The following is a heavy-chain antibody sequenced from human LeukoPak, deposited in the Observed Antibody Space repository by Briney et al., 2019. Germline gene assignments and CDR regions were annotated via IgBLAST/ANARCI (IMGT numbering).Heavy chain of an antibody. J-gene: IGHJ3*02. V-gene: IGHV3-23*01. CDR1: GFTFSSYA. Sequence: GGSLRLSCAASGFTFSSYAMSWVRQAPGKGLEWVAAISGSGGSTYYADSVKGRVTISRDTSKNTLYLQMNSLRREDSAVYYCAKKGGIAMDAFDMWGEGTMGT. D-gene: IGHD3-10*01. CDR2: ISGSGGST. CDR3: AKKGGIAMDAFDM.